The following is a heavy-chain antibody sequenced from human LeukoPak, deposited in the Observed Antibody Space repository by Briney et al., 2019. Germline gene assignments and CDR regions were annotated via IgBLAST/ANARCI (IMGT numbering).Heavy chain of an antibody. J-gene: IGHJ3*02. V-gene: IGHV1-2*02. D-gene: IGHD3-22*01. CDR2: INPNSGGT. Sequence: ASVKVSCKASGYTFSGYYMHWVRQAPGQGLEWMGWINPNSGGTNYVQKFRVRVTMTRDTSISTAYMELSRLRSDDTAVYYCARSRSGFYHDAFDIWGQGTMVTVSS. CDR1: GYTFSGYY. CDR3: ARSRSGFYHDAFDI.